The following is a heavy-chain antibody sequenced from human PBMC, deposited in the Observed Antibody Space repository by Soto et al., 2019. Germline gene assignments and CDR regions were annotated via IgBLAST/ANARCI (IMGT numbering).Heavy chain of an antibody. V-gene: IGHV1-18*01. Sequence: QVQLVQSGAEVKKPGASVKVSCKGLGYNFIKYGINWVRQAPGQGLEWMGWISPYSGYTHSAQKFPGRLTLSPDTSATTAYMELRSLRSADTALYSCTREVIVVIPAAQPSHFDSWGQGTLVTVAS. CDR3: TREVIVVIPAAQPSHFDS. CDR2: ISPYSGYT. CDR1: GYNFIKYG. D-gene: IGHD2-2*01. J-gene: IGHJ4*02.